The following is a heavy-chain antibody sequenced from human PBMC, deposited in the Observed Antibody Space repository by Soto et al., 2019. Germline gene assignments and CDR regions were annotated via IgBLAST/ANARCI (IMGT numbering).Heavy chain of an antibody. CDR1: GGSISSYY. Sequence: SETLSLTCTVSGGSISSYYWSWIRQPPGKGLEWIGYIYYSGSTNYNPSLKSRVTISVDTSKNQFSLKLSSVTAADTAVYYCAREEVEMATTIWGQGIMVTVSS. D-gene: IGHD5-12*01. CDR3: AREEVEMATTI. CDR2: IYYSGST. V-gene: IGHV4-59*01. J-gene: IGHJ3*02.